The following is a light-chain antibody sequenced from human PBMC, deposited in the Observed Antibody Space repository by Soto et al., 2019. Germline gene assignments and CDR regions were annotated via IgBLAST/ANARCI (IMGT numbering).Light chain of an antibody. J-gene: IGKJ1*01. CDR1: QSISSY. V-gene: IGKV1-39*01. CDR2: AAS. Sequence: DIQMTQSPSSLSASVGDRVTITCRASQSISSYLNWYQQKPGKAPKLLIYAASSLQSGVPSRFSGSGSGTDFTLTISSLQPEDFATYYCQQCYSTPPWTFGQGTRWIS. CDR3: QQCYSTPPWT.